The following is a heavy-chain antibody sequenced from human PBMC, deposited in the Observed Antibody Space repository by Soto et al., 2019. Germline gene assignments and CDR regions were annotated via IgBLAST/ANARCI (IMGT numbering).Heavy chain of an antibody. CDR1: GYMFTTYG. CDR2: ISAYNGNK. CDR3: ARTGGGMAARPLEY. J-gene: IGHJ4*02. Sequence: QVQLMQSGGEVKMPGASVEVACKTSGYMFTTYGMSWVRQAPGQGLEWMAWISAYNGNKKYAQKFEGRVPMTTATSTSTVSMELRPLTSDDTAISYCARTGGGMAARPLEYWGQGTLVIVSS. V-gene: IGHV1-18*01. D-gene: IGHD6-6*01.